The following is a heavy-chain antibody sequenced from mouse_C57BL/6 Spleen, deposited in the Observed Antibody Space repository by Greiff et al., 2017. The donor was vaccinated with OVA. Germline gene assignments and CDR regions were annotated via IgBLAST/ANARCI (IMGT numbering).Heavy chain of an antibody. D-gene: IGHD1-1*01. CDR1: GYTFTSYW. V-gene: IGHV1-55*01. CDR3: AGHYCGSSYSGG. Sequence: QVQLQQPGAELVKPGASVKMSCKASGYTFTSYWITWVKQRPGQGLEWIGDIYPGSGSTNYNEKFKSKATLTVDTSSSTAYMQLSSLTSEDSAVYDCAGHYCGSSYSGGWGPGTTLTVAT. J-gene: IGHJ2*01. CDR2: IYPGSGST.